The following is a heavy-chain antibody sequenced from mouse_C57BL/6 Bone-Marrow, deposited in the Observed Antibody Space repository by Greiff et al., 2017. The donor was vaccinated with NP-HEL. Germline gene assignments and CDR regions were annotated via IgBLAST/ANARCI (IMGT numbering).Heavy chain of an antibody. D-gene: IGHD4-1*01. CDR3: ARDNWDWYFDV. CDR1: GFTFSDFY. V-gene: IGHV7-1*01. CDR2: SRNKANDYTT. Sequence: EVHLVGSGGGLVQSGRSLRLSCATSGFTFSDFYMEWVRQAPGKGLEWIAASRNKANDYTTEYSASVKGRFIVSRDTSQSILYLQMNALRAEDTAIYYCARDNWDWYFDVWGTGTTVTVSS. J-gene: IGHJ1*03.